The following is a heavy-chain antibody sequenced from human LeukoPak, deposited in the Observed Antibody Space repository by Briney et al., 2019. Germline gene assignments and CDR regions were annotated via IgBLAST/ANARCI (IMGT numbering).Heavy chain of an antibody. V-gene: IGHV3-43*02. CDR2: ISGDGDST. CDR3: VNDGSGGYDHDY. CDR1: GFTFEDYA. Sequence: QPGGSLKLSCAASGFTFEDYAMHWVRHVPGKGLEWVSLISGDGDSTYYADSVKGRFTISRDNSKNTLYLQMSSLRVEDTAVYYCVNDGSGGYDHDYWGQGTLVTVSS. D-gene: IGHD5-12*01. J-gene: IGHJ4*02.